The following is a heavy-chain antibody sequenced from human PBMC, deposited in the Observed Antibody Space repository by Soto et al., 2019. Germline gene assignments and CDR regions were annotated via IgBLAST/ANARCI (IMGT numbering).Heavy chain of an antibody. J-gene: IGHJ4*02. D-gene: IGHD3-22*01. CDR2: INHSGST. CDR1: GGSFSGYY. CDR3: ALNLFYDSSGYPRP. Sequence: QVQLQQWGAGLLKPSETLSLTCAVYGGSFSGYYWSWIRQPPGKGLEWIGEINHSGSTNYNPSLKRRVTISVDTSKNQFSLKLSSVTAADTSVYYCALNLFYDSSGYPRPWGQGTLVTVSS. V-gene: IGHV4-34*01.